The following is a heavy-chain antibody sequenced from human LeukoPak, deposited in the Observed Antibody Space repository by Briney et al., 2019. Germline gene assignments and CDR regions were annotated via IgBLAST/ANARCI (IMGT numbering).Heavy chain of an antibody. CDR3: IRDYGDY. Sequence: GGSLRLSCAASGFTVSRKYMSWVRQAPGKGLEWVAVIYTDASTYYADSVEGRFTISRDNSKNTVYLQMNSLRAEDTAVYYCIRDYGDYWGQGTLVTVSS. D-gene: IGHD4/OR15-4a*01. V-gene: IGHV3-53*01. CDR1: GFTVSRKY. CDR2: IYTDAST. J-gene: IGHJ4*02.